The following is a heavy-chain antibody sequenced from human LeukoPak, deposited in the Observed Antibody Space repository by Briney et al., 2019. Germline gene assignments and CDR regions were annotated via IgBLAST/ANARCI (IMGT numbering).Heavy chain of an antibody. V-gene: IGHV3-9*03. CDR3: VKGETAVSGGAYDY. CDR2: ISWNSGSL. D-gene: IGHD6-19*01. CDR1: GFNFNDYA. J-gene: IGHJ4*02. Sequence: SLRLPCAASGFNFNDYAMHWVRQAPGKGLEWVSGISWNSGSLGYAGSVKGRFTVSRDNAKNSLYLQMNSLRAEDMALYYCVKGETAVSGGAYDYWGQGTLLTVSS.